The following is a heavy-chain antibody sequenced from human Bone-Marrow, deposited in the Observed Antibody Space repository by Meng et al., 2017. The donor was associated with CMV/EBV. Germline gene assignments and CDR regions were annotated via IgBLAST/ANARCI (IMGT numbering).Heavy chain of an antibody. CDR3: ARGTTGTTRPGGDFDY. Sequence: SGYTFTSYDSNWVRQATGQGLEWMGWMNPNSGNTGYAQKFQGRVTMTRNTSISTAYMELSSLRSEDTAVYYCARGTTGTTRPGGDFDYWGQGTLVTVSS. D-gene: IGHD1-1*01. CDR2: MNPNSGNT. J-gene: IGHJ4*02. V-gene: IGHV1-8*01. CDR1: GYTFTSYD.